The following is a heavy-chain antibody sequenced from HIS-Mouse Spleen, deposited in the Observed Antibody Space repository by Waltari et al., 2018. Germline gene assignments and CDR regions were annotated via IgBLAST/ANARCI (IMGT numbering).Heavy chain of an antibody. CDR1: GCTFDDYA. V-gene: IGHV3-9*01. Sequence: EVQLVESGGGLVQPGRSLRLSCAASGCTFDDYAMHWVRQAPGKGLGWVSGISWNSGRIGYADSVKGRFTISRDNAKNSLYLQMNSLRAEDTALYYCAKDGRSLNYWGRGTLVTVSS. D-gene: IGHD1-1*01. CDR2: ISWNSGRI. J-gene: IGHJ2*01. CDR3: AKDGRSLNY.